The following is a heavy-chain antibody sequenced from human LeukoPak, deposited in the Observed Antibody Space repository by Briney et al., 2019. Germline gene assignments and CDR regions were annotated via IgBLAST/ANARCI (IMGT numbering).Heavy chain of an antibody. CDR3: AKVLTPYYYDSSGYDY. D-gene: IGHD3-22*01. CDR1: GFTFSSYA. J-gene: IGHJ4*02. V-gene: IGHV3-23*01. CDR2: ISGSGGST. Sequence: GGSLRLSCAASGFTFSSYAMSWVRQAPGKGLEWVSAISGSGGSTYYADSVKGRFTISRDNSKNTLYLQMNSLRAEDTAVYYCAKVLTPYYYDSSGYDYWGQGTLVTVSS.